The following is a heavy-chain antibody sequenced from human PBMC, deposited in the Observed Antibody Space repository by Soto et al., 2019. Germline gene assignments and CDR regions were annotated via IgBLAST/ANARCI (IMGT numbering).Heavy chain of an antibody. D-gene: IGHD4-17*01. V-gene: IGHV3-9*01. Sequence: EVQLVESGGGLVQPGRSLRLSCAASGFTFDDYAMHWVRQAPGKGLEWVSGISWNSGSIGYADSVKGRFTISRDNAKNSLYLQMNSLRAEDTALYYCAKDMDRPDYGDVSYYFDYWGQGTLVTVSS. CDR1: GFTFDDYA. CDR2: ISWNSGSI. CDR3: AKDMDRPDYGDVSYYFDY. J-gene: IGHJ4*02.